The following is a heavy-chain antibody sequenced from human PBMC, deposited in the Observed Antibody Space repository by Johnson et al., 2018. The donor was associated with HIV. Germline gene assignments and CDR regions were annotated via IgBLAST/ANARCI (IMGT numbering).Heavy chain of an antibody. Sequence: VQLVESRGVLVQPGGSLRLSCAASGFTVSSNEMSWVRQAPGKGLEWVSVIYSGGNTYHADSVMGRFTISRDKSENTVYLQMNRLRAEDSAVYFCARAYSDISGYYPHAFHVWGQGTVVIVSS. CDR1: GFTVSSNE. J-gene: IGHJ3*01. CDR3: ARAYSDISGYYPHAFHV. CDR2: IYSGGNT. V-gene: IGHV3-66*01. D-gene: IGHD3-22*01.